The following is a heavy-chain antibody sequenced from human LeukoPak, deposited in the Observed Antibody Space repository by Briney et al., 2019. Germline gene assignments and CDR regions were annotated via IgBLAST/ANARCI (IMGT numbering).Heavy chain of an antibody. CDR2: LSNDGDSA. D-gene: IGHD6-19*01. V-gene: IGHV3-74*03. CDR1: GFHFRNYY. CDR3: ARSGDSSTSGGGLDI. Sequence: GGSLRLSCTASGFHFRNYYMHWVRHAPGKGLVWVSRLSNDGDSATYADPVKGRFTISRDNAKSTMHLQLSSLRVEDTALYYCARSGDSSTSGGGLDIWGQGTLVTVSS. J-gene: IGHJ3*02.